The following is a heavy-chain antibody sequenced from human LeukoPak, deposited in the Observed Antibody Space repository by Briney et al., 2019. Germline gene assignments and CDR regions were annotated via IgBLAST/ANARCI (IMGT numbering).Heavy chain of an antibody. V-gene: IGHV3-33*06. CDR1: GFTFSSYG. Sequence: PGRSLRLSCAASGFTFSSYGMHWVRQAPGKGLEWVAVIWYDGSNKYYADSVKGRFTISRDNSKNTLYLQMNNLRAEDTAIYFCANKHPPLAGLRGPLDYWGQGTLVTVSS. CDR2: IWYDGSNK. D-gene: IGHD6-19*01. J-gene: IGHJ4*02. CDR3: ANKHPPLAGLRGPLDY.